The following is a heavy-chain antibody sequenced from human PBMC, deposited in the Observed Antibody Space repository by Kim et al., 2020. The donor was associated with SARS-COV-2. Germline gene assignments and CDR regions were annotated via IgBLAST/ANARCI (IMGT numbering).Heavy chain of an antibody. CDR3: ARDARYLFDY. J-gene: IGHJ4*02. Sequence: GGSLRLSCEASGFTFSSHWISWVRQFPGKGLECVSYIKEDGSETYYADSVKGRFTISRDNAKNSLFLQMNSLRAEDTAVYYCARDARYLFDYWGQGTLVTFSS. CDR2: IKEDGSET. D-gene: IGHD1-26*01. V-gene: IGHV3-7*03. CDR1: GFTFSSHW.